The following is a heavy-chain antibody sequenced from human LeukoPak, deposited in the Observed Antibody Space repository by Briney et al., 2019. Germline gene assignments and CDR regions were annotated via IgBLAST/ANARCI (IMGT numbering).Heavy chain of an antibody. CDR2: INPNSGGT. CDR1: GYIFTGYY. V-gene: IGHV1-2*02. J-gene: IGHJ4*02. D-gene: IGHD1-14*01. Sequence: ASVKVSCKASGYIFTGYYMHWVRQAPGQGLEWMGWINPNSGGTNYAQKFQGRVTMTRDTSISTAYMELSRLRSDDTAVYYCARETEDTGAFDYWGQGTLVTVSS. CDR3: ARETEDTGAFDY.